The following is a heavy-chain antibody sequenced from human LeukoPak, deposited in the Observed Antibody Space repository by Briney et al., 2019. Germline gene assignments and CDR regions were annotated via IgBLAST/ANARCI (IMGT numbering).Heavy chain of an antibody. Sequence: PGGSLRLPCTGSGFAFSAYAMTWVRQVPGKGLEWVSSQTTNSDDTSYADSVRGRFTMSRDNSKNSLYLQMNNLRAEDTATYYCGRDPNGNYVGAFEFWGQGTLVTVSS. CDR2: QTTNSDDT. CDR3: GRDPNGNYVGAFEF. CDR1: GFAFSAYA. V-gene: IGHV3-23*01. J-gene: IGHJ3*01. D-gene: IGHD1-7*01.